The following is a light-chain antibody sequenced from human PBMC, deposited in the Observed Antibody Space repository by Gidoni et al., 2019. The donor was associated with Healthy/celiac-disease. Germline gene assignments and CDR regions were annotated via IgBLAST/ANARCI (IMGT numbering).Light chain of an antibody. J-gene: IGKJ2*01. Sequence: DIQMTQSPSSLSASVGDRVTITCRASQSISSYLNWYQQQPRRAPKLLIYAASSFQGWVPSRFSGSGSGTDFTLTISSLQPEDFATYYCQQSYSTPYTFXQXTKLEIK. CDR2: AAS. CDR1: QSISSY. V-gene: IGKV1-39*01. CDR3: QQSYSTPYT.